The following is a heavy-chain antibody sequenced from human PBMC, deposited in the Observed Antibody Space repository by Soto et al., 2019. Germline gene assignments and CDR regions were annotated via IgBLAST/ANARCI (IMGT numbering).Heavy chain of an antibody. J-gene: IGHJ4*02. CDR2: VSGRGGDT. Sequence: EVHLLQSGGGLVQPGGSLRLSCAASGFSFSSFALSWVRQSPGKGLEWVAAVSGRGGDTYYANSVKGRFTISRDNSQNTLFLPMNSLRAEDSAIYYCAKDPNYDFWSGFSAVYFDYWGQGTLVTVSS. CDR3: AKDPNYDFWSGFSAVYFDY. V-gene: IGHV3-23*01. D-gene: IGHD3-3*01. CDR1: GFSFSSFA.